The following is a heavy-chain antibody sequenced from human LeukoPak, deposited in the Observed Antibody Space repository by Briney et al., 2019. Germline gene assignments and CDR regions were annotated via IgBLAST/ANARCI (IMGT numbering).Heavy chain of an antibody. V-gene: IGHV4-39*01. J-gene: IGHJ6*02. CDR1: GGSIGSSGFY. CDR3: GRHVSSGWDYFNGLDV. CDR2: IYYPGTT. D-gene: IGHD6-19*01. Sequence: PSETLSLTCIVCGGSIGSSGFYWGWFRQPPGKGLEWLGCIYYPGTTHYNPSLESRVTISVDTSKWQVFLTLRSVTATDTAVYYCGRHVSSGWDYFNGLDVWGQGTAVTVSS.